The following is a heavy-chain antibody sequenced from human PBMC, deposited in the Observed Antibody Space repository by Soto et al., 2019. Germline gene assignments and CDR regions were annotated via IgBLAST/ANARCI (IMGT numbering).Heavy chain of an antibody. Sequence: QVQLQESGPGLVKPSQTLSLTCTVSGGSISSGGYYWSWIRQHPGKGLEWIGYIYYSGSTYYNPSLKSRVTISVDTSKNLFSLKLSSVTAADTAVYYCARGDIVVVTAGVSLDYWGQGTLVTVSS. D-gene: IGHD2-21*02. CDR1: GGSISSGGYY. CDR3: ARGDIVVVTAGVSLDY. V-gene: IGHV4-31*03. J-gene: IGHJ4*02. CDR2: IYYSGST.